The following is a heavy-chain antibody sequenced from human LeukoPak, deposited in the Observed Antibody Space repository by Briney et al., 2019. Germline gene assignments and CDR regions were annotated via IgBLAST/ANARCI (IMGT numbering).Heavy chain of an antibody. Sequence: SETLSLTCTVSGYSISSGYYWGWIRQPPVKGLEWIGTIYHSGSTYYNPSLKSRVTISVDTSKNQFSLKLSSVTAADTAVYYCAAEFSAYDPFDYWGQGTLVTVSS. CDR2: IYHSGST. CDR1: GYSISSGYY. D-gene: IGHD5-12*01. CDR3: AAEFSAYDPFDY. J-gene: IGHJ4*02. V-gene: IGHV4-38-2*02.